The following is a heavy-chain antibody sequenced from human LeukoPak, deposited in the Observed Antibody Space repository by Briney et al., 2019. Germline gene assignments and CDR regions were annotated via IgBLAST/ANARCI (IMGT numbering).Heavy chain of an antibody. CDR3: ARDTPEWSYGRSIYYFDN. J-gene: IGHJ4*02. CDR2: SRAYIGNR. D-gene: IGHD3-16*01. CDR1: GYSLTSYG. Sequence: ASVKVSCKASGYSLTSYGISWVRQAPGQGLEWMGWSRAYIGNRNYEQKFQGRVTMTTDTSTSTAYMELTSLRSDDTAVYYRARDTPEWSYGRSIYYFDNWGQGTLVTVSS. V-gene: IGHV1-18*01.